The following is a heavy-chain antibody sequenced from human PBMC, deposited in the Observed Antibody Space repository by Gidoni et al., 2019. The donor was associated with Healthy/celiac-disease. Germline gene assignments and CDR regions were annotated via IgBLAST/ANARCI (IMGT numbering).Heavy chain of an antibody. CDR3: ARGQLVKQRWFDP. D-gene: IGHD6-6*01. J-gene: IGHJ5*02. CDR1: GGSFSGYY. Sequence: QVQLQQWGAGLLKPSETLSLTCAVYGGSFSGYYWGWIRQSPGKGLEWIGEINHSGSTNYNPSLKSRVTISVDTSKNQFSLKLTSMTAADAALYYCARGQLVKQRWFDPWGQGTLVTVSS. CDR2: INHSGST. V-gene: IGHV4-34*01.